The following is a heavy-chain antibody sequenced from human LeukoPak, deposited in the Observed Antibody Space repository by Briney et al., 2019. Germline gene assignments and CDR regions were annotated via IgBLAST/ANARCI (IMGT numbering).Heavy chain of an antibody. CDR1: GFTFSSYA. D-gene: IGHD2-2*01. V-gene: IGHV3-23*01. CDR2: ISGSGGST. Sequence: GGSLRLSCAASGFTFSSYAMSWVRQAPGKGLEWVSAISGSGGSTYYADSVKGRFTISRNNSKNTLYLQMNSLRAEDTAVYYCAKDGFYCSSTSCYGDYWGQGTLVTVSS. CDR3: AKDGFYCSSTSCYGDY. J-gene: IGHJ4*02.